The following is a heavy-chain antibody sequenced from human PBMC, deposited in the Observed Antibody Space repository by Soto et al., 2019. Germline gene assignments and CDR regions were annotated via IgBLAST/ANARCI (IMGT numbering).Heavy chain of an antibody. V-gene: IGHV3-48*03. CDR2: ISGSGSTI. D-gene: IGHD2-8*01. CDR3: ARGGVY. J-gene: IGHJ1*01. CDR1: GFTFSSHE. Sequence: HPGGSLRLSCEATGFTFSSHEMNWIRQTPGKRLEWIAKISGSGSTINYADSVKGRFTISRDNVQRTLHLQMDSLRVGDTGVYYCARGGVYWGRGTLVTVSS.